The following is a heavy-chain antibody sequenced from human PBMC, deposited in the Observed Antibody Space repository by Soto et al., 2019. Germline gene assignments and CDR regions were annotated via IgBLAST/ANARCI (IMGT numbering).Heavy chain of an antibody. CDR1: SGSVSGGSYY. Sequence: SETLSLTCTVSSGSVSGGSYYWSWIRQPPGKGLECIGYIYYSGTTKYNASLKSRVTMSVDTSKNQFSLKLNSVTAADTAVYYGARGYSIHDFDYWGQGTLVT. CDR2: IYYSGTT. J-gene: IGHJ4*02. D-gene: IGHD6-13*01. CDR3: ARGYSIHDFDY. V-gene: IGHV4-61*01.